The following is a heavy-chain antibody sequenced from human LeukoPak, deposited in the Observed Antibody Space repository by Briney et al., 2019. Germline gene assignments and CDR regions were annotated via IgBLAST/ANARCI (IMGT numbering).Heavy chain of an antibody. CDR2: ISYDGSNK. J-gene: IGHJ3*02. Sequence: SGGSLRLSCAASGFTFSSYGMHWVRQAPGKGLEWMAVISYDGSNKYYADSVKGRFTISRDNSKNTLYLQMNSLRAEDTAVYYCAKDFDIWGQGTMVTVSS. V-gene: IGHV3-30*18. CDR1: GFTFSSYG. CDR3: AKDFDI.